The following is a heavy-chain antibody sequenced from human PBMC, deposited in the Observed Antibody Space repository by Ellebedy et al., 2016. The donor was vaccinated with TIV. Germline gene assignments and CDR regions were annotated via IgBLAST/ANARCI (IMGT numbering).Heavy chain of an antibody. V-gene: IGHV4-39*01. J-gene: IGHJ4*02. CDR2: IYYSGST. CDR1: GGSISSSSFF. D-gene: IGHD4-17*01. Sequence: SETLSLXXTVSGGSISSSSFFWGWIRQPPGKGLEWLGFIYYSGSTYYNPSLNSRVTISLDTSKNQFSLNLSSVTAADAAVYYCARPLRSTVTTSIYFDYWGQGALVTVSS. CDR3: ARPLRSTVTTSIYFDY.